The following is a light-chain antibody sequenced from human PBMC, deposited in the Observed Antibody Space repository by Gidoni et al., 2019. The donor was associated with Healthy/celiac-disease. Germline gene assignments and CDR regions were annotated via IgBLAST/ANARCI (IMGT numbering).Light chain of an antibody. J-gene: IGKJ5*01. CDR3: QQYGSSSGIT. Sequence: IVLTPSPGTLSLSPGERATLSCRASQSVSSSYLAWYQQKPGQAPRLLIYGASSRATGIPDRFSGSGSETDFTLTISRLEPEDFAVYYCQQYGSSSGITFGQGTRLEIK. CDR2: GAS. CDR1: QSVSSSY. V-gene: IGKV3-20*01.